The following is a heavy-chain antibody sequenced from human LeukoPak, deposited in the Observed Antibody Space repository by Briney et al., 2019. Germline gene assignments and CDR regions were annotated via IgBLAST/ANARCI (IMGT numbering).Heavy chain of an antibody. D-gene: IGHD2/OR15-2a*01. CDR2: ISPRGTTR. Sequence: GGSLRLSCVASGFTFRTYNMNWARQAPGKGLEWVSHISPRGTTRYYADSVKGRFTISRDNAKNSLYLKMSSLRVEDSAVYYCASFSIRTGAYYLDVWGKGTTVAVSS. V-gene: IGHV3-48*04. J-gene: IGHJ6*03. CDR3: ASFSIRTGAYYLDV. CDR1: GFTFRTYN.